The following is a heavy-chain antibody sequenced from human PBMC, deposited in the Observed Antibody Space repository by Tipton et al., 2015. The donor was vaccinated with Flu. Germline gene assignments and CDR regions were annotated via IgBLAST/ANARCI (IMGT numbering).Heavy chain of an antibody. CDR3: ARDPGSRMFDP. V-gene: IGHV4-39*07. J-gene: IGHJ5*02. CDR1: GFTFSTYA. D-gene: IGHD6-13*01. Sequence: GSLRLSCAASGFTFSTYAMSWVRQPPGKGLEWIGSIYYSGSTYYNPSLKSRVTISVDTSKNQFSLKLTSVTAADTAVYYCARDPGSRMFDPWGQGTLVTVSS. CDR2: IYYSGST.